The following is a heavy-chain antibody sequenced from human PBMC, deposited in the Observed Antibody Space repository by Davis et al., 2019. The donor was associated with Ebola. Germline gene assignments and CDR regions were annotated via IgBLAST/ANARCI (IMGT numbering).Heavy chain of an antibody. CDR2: ISSSSSCI. CDR3: ASDDSSGYLYYMDV. V-gene: IGHV3-21*01. J-gene: IGHJ6*03. CDR1: GFTFSSYS. Sequence: GGSLRLSCAASGFTFSSYSMNWVRQAPGKGLEWVSSISSSSSCIYYADSVKGRFTISRDNAKNSLYLQMNSLRAEDTAVYYCASDDSSGYLYYMDVWGKGTTVTVSS. D-gene: IGHD3-22*01.